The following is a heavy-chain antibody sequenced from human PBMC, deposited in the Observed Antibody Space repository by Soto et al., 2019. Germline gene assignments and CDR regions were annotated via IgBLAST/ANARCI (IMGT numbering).Heavy chain of an antibody. Sequence: QVQLVQSGAEVKKPGASVKVSCKASGYTFTSYGISWVRQAPGQGLEWMGRISAYNGNTNYAQKLQGRVTMTTDTSTSTAYMELRSLRSDDTAVYYCARDRPVLPYYYDSSGSLNWFDPWGQGTLVTVSS. V-gene: IGHV1-18*01. CDR1: GYTFTSYG. CDR2: ISAYNGNT. D-gene: IGHD3-22*01. CDR3: ARDRPVLPYYYDSSGSLNWFDP. J-gene: IGHJ5*02.